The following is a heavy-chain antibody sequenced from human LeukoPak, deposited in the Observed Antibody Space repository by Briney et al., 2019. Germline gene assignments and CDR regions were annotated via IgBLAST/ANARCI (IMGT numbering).Heavy chain of an antibody. J-gene: IGHJ5*02. CDR3: ARHLTSSWYPNWFDP. CDR2: IDYSGST. D-gene: IGHD6-13*01. Sequence: SETLSLTCTVSGGSISTSSYYWGWIRQPPGKGLEWIGSIDYSGSTHYNPSLKNRVTISVDTFKNQFSLRLSSVTAADTAVYNCARHLTSSWYPNWFDPWGQGTLVTVSS. CDR1: GGSISTSSYY. V-gene: IGHV4-39*01.